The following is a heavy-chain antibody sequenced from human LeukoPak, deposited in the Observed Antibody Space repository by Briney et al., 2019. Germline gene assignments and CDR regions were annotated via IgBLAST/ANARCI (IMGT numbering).Heavy chain of an antibody. Sequence: GGSLRLSCAASGVTCSTIAMIGGGQAPGKGLEWVSSISSGSGNIYYADSVKGRFTISRANAKNSLYLHMNSLRAEDTAVYYCTRSYGESGKYYFDTWGQGTLVTVSS. CDR1: GVTCSTIA. D-gene: IGHD4-17*01. V-gene: IGHV3-21*01. CDR2: ISSGSGNI. CDR3: TRSYGESGKYYFDT. J-gene: IGHJ4*02.